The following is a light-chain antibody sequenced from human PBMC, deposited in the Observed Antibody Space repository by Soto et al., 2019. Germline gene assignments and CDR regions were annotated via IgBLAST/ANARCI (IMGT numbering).Light chain of an antibody. CDR3: RSHASISTLV. V-gene: IGLV2-14*01. CDR2: EVI. J-gene: IGLJ1*01. Sequence: QSALAQPPSASGSPGQSVTISCTGTSSDVGVYNYVSWYQQHPGKAPRLMIYEVIHRPPGVSNRFSGSKSGNTASLTISGLQAADEAVYFCRSHASISTLVFGSGTKVTVL. CDR1: SSDVGVYNY.